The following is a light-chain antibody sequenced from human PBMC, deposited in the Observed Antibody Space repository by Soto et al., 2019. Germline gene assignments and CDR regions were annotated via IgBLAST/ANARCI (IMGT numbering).Light chain of an antibody. CDR3: QHYVSSPPVN. J-gene: IGKJ4*01. CDR1: QSISSSF. V-gene: IGKV3-20*01. Sequence: EFVFTQSPGTLSLSPGERATLSCRASQSISSSFLAWYKQKPGQAPRLLIYGASSRGTGISDRVSGSGSGTEFTLTIRRLEPEDFAVYYCQHYVSSPPVNFGGGTKVEIK. CDR2: GAS.